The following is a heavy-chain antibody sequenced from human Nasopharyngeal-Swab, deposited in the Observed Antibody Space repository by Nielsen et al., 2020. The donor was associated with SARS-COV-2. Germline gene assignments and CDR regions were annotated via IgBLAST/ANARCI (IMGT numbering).Heavy chain of an antibody. CDR1: GFTFNTYS. D-gene: IGHD1-1*01. V-gene: IGHV3-21*01. Sequence: GESLKISCAASGFTFNTYSMNWVRQAPGKGLEWVSSVSSTSTYIYYADSVKGRFTISRDNAENSLYLQMNSLRAEDTAVYYCAKAPPETGTIVSTFDYWGQGTLVTVSS. J-gene: IGHJ4*02. CDR2: VSSTSTYI. CDR3: AKAPPETGTIVSTFDY.